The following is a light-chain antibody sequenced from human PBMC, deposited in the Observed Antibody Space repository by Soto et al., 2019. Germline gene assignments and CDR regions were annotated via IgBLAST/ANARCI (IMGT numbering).Light chain of an antibody. CDR2: EVS. J-gene: IGLJ1*01. CDR1: SRDVGSYNR. Sequence: QSALTQPPSVAGSPGQSVAISCPGTSRDVGSYNRVAWYKQPPGTAPKLMIYEVSNRPSGVPDRFSGSKSGNTASLTISGLQAEDEADYYCSSFTSSSTYVFGTGTKVTVL. V-gene: IGLV2-18*02. CDR3: SSFTSSSTYV.